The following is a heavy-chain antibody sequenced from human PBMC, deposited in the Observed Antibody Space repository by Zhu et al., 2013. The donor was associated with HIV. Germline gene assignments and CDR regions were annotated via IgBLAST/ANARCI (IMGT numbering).Heavy chain of an antibody. CDR1: GGTFSRYA. V-gene: IGHV1-69*01. CDR2: LIPVFGTT. CDR3: SAYDNNWYLFDY. J-gene: IGHJ4*02. Sequence: QVHLVQSGAEVKKPGASVKVSCKTSGGTFSRYAFSWVRQAPGQGLEWVGGLIPVFGTTNSAQQFGGRVSLVADESTTTVYLEITSLRPDDTAVYYCSAYDNNWYLFDYWGQGTLVTVSS. D-gene: IGHD1-1*01.